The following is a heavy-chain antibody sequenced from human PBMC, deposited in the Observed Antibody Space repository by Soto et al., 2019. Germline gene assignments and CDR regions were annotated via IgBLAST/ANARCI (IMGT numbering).Heavy chain of an antibody. V-gene: IGHV1-69*06. J-gene: IGHJ6*02. CDR3: ARTAERGYSYGPYYYYYGMDV. Sequence: QVQLVQSGAEVKKPGSSVKVSCKASGGTFSSYAISWVRQAPGQGLEWMGGTIPIFGTANYAQKFQGRVTITADKSTGTGYRELSSLRSEDTAVYYCARTAERGYSYGPYYYYYGMDVWGQGTTVTVSS. CDR2: TIPIFGTA. D-gene: IGHD5-18*01. CDR1: GGTFSSYA.